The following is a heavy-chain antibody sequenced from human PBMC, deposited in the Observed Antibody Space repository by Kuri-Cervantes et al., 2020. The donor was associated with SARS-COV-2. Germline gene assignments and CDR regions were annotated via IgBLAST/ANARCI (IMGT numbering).Heavy chain of an antibody. Sequence: ASVKVSCKASGYTFTSYGMSWVRQAPGQGLEWMGCNNDYNGNTNYAQKIQGRVTMTTDTSTSTAYMELRTLRSDDTAVYYCARVRPYCSSTRCYTGYFQHWGQGTLVTVSS. J-gene: IGHJ1*01. CDR1: GYTFTSYG. CDR3: ARVRPYCSSTRCYTGYFQH. D-gene: IGHD2-2*02. CDR2: NNDYNGNT. V-gene: IGHV1-18*01.